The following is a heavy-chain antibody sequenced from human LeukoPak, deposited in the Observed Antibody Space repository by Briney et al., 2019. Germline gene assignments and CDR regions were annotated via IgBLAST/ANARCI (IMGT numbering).Heavy chain of an antibody. CDR1: GGSISSYY. Sequence: PSETLSLTCTVSGGSISSYYWSWIRQPPGKGLEWIGYIYYSGSTNYNPSLKSRVTISVDTSKNQFSLKLSSVTAADTAVYYCERVRYFDWLFKPKYYFDYWGQGTLVTVSS. D-gene: IGHD3-9*01. V-gene: IGHV4-59*01. CDR2: IYYSGST. CDR3: ERVRYFDWLFKPKYYFDY. J-gene: IGHJ4*02.